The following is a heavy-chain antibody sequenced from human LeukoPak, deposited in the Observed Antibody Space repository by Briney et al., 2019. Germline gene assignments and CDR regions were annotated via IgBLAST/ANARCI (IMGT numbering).Heavy chain of an antibody. CDR2: ISGSGVST. Sequence: PGGSLRLSCAASGFTFSRYGMSWVRQAPGKGLEWVSGISGSGVSTYYADSVKGRFTISRDNSKNTLSLQMNSLRAEDTAVYYCAFPGFSSSWYFDYWGQGSLVTVSS. D-gene: IGHD6-13*01. V-gene: IGHV3-23*01. CDR1: GFTFSRYG. CDR3: AFPGFSSSWYFDY. J-gene: IGHJ4*02.